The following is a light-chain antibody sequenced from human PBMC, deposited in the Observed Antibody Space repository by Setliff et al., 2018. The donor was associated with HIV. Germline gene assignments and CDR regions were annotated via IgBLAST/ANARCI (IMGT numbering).Light chain of an antibody. CDR2: DVS. Sequence: QSVLAQPASVSGSPGQSITISCTGTSSDVGGYNFVSWYQQHPGKAPKLMIYDVSNRPSGVSNRFSGSKSGNTASLTISGLQAEDEADYYCSSYTSSSTVEIGGGTKVTVL. CDR1: SSDVGGYNF. V-gene: IGLV2-14*03. J-gene: IGLJ2*01. CDR3: SSYTSSSTVE.